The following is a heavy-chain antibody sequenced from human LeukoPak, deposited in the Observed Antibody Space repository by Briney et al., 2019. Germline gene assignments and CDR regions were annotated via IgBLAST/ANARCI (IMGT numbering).Heavy chain of an antibody. V-gene: IGHV1-2*02. CDR1: GYTFTGYY. Sequence: GASVKVSCKASGYTFTGYYMHWVRQAPGQGLGWVGWINPNSGGTNYAQKFPGRVTMTRDKSISTAYMELSRLRSDDTAVYYCARGIPYSSSIYYYYYMDVWGKGTTVTVSS. CDR3: ARGIPYSSSIYYYYYMDV. CDR2: INPNSGGT. D-gene: IGHD6-6*01. J-gene: IGHJ6*03.